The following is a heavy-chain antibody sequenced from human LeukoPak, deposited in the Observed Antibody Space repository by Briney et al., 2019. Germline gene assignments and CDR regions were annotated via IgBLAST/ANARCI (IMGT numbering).Heavy chain of an antibody. CDR2: IYYSGST. D-gene: IGHD6-13*01. J-gene: IGHJ4*02. Sequence: PSETLSLTCTVSGGSFSSGSYYWSWIRQPPGKGLEWIGYIYYSGSTNYNPSLKSRVTISVDTSKNQFSLKLSSVTAADTAVYYCARSLAAAGNYFDYWGQGTLVTVSS. CDR3: ARSLAAAGNYFDY. V-gene: IGHV4-61*01. CDR1: GGSFSSGSYY.